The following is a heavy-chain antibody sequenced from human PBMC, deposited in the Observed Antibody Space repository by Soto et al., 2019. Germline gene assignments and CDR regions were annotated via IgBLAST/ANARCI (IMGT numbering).Heavy chain of an antibody. D-gene: IGHD4-17*01. Sequence: SETLSLTCAVSGYSISSSNWWGWIRQPPGKGLEWIGYIYYSGSTYYNPSLKSRVTMSVDTSKNQFSLKLSSVTAVDTAVYYCARIHGDDQDGYYYYMDVWGKGTTVTVSS. J-gene: IGHJ6*03. V-gene: IGHV4-28*01. CDR2: IYYSGST. CDR3: ARIHGDDQDGYYYYMDV. CDR1: GYSISSSNW.